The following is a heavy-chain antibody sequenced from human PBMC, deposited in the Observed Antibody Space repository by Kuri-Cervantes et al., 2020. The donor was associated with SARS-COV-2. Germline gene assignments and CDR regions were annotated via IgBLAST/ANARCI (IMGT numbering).Heavy chain of an antibody. D-gene: IGHD3-3*01. CDR3: ARGGGYDFWSGFDY. Sequence: LSLTCAASGFTFSSYSMNWVRQAPGKGLEWVSSISSSSSYIYYADSVKGRFTISRDNAKNSLYLQMNSLRVEDTAVYYCARGGGYDFWSGFDYWGQGTLVTVSS. J-gene: IGHJ4*02. CDR1: GFTFSSYS. CDR2: ISSSSSYI. V-gene: IGHV3-21*01.